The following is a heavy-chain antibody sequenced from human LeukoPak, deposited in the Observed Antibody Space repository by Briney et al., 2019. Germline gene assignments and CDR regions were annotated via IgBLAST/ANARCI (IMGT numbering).Heavy chain of an antibody. D-gene: IGHD2-2*01. J-gene: IGHJ4*02. CDR1: GFTFSSYA. V-gene: IGHV3-23*01. CDR2: ISGSGGST. Sequence: GGSLRLSCAASGFTFSSYAMSWVRQAPGKGLEWVSAISGSGGSTYYADSVKGRFTISRDNSKNTLYLQMNSLRAEDTAVYYCAKPSGYCSSTRCPPRPDYFDYGGQGTLVIVSS. CDR3: AKPSGYCSSTRCPPRPDYFDY.